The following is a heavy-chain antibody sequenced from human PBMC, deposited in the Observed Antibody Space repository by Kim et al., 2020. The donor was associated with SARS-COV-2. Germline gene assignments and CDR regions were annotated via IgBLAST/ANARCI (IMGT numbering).Heavy chain of an antibody. Sequence: SETLSLTCSVTGGAIDGYYWSWIRQPPGQGLEWVGDINHSGRTHLNPSLKSRVTVSVDTSKNQMSLRVHSMTAADTAVYYCAISNWDAVGGRAFDIWGQGTVVTISS. V-gene: IGHV4-34*01. D-gene: IGHD1-1*01. CDR1: GGAIDGYY. J-gene: IGHJ3*02. CDR2: INHSGRT. CDR3: AISNWDAVGGRAFDI.